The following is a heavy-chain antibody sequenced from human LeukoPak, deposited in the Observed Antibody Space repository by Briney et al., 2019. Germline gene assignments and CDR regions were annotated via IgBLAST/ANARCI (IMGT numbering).Heavy chain of an antibody. CDR2: ISYDGSNK. Sequence: GRSLRLSCAASGFTFSSYAMHWVRQAPGKGLEWVAVISYDGSNKYYADSVKGRFTISRDNSKNTLYLQMNSLRAEDTAVYYCASGLSGYSYGQIPPLDYWGQGTLVTVSS. V-gene: IGHV3-30-3*01. CDR3: ASGLSGYSYGQIPPLDY. D-gene: IGHD5-18*01. CDR1: GFTFSSYA. J-gene: IGHJ4*02.